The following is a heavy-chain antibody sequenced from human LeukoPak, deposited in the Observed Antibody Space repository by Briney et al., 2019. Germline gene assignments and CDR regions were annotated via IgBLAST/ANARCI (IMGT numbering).Heavy chain of an antibody. CDR3: AIDTAGHFDY. V-gene: IGHV3-9*01. J-gene: IGHJ4*02. CDR2: ISWNSGSI. CDR1: GFTFDDYA. Sequence: GRSLRLSCAASGFTFDDYAMHWVRQASGKGLEWVSGISWNSGSIGYADSVKGRFTISRDNAKNSLYLQMNSLRAEDTALYYCAIDTAGHFDYWGQGTLVTVSS.